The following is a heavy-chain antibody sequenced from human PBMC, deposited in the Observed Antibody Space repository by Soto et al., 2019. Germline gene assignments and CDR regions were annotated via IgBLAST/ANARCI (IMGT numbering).Heavy chain of an antibody. J-gene: IGHJ4*02. CDR3: ARGGAISYRDFDY. CDR2: IYYCGST. V-gene: IGHV4-39*01. D-gene: IGHD3-16*01. Sequence: QLQLQESGPGLVKPSETLSLTCTVSGGSISSSSYYWGWIRQPPGKGLEWIGSIYYCGSTYYNPSLKSRVPISVDTSKNQFSLKLSSTTAADTPVYYCARGGAISYRDFDYWGQGTLVTVSS. CDR1: GGSISSSSYY.